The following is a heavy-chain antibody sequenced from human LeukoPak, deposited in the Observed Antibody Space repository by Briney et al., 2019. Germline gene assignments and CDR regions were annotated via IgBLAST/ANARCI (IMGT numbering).Heavy chain of an antibody. CDR2: INSDGSST. CDR3: ARGYGSSRGWY. J-gene: IGHJ4*02. Sequence: GGSLRLSCAASGFTLISYWMNWVRQAPGKGLVWVSRINSDGSSTSYADSVKGRFTISRDNAKNTLYLQMNSLRAEDTAVYYCARGYGSSRGWYWGQGTLVTVSS. CDR1: GFTLISYW. V-gene: IGHV3-74*01. D-gene: IGHD6-6*01.